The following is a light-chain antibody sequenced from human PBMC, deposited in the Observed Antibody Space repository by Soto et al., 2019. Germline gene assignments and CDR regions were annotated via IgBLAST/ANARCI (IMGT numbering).Light chain of an antibody. CDR2: AAS. CDR3: QHYYSYPYT. J-gene: IGKJ2*01. Sequence: AIRMTQSPSSLSASIGYRVTITCRASHVVSNYLAWYQQKPGKDPKALIYAASFLQSGVPSRFSGSGSGTDFSLTISFLQSEDFATYYCQHYYSYPYTFGQGTTLQMK. V-gene: IGKV1-8*01. CDR1: HVVSNY.